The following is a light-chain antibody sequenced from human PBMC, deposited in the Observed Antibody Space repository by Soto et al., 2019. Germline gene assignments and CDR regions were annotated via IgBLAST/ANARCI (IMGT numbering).Light chain of an antibody. CDR3: QQYNNWPIT. CDR1: QSVGSL. CDR2: GAS. J-gene: IGKJ5*01. Sequence: EVVMTQSPATLSVSPGERATLSCRASQSVGSLLAWYQQRPGQAPRLLIYGASTRATGIPARFTGSGSGTEFTLTISSLQSEDFAVYYCQQYNNWPITFGPGTRL. V-gene: IGKV3-15*01.